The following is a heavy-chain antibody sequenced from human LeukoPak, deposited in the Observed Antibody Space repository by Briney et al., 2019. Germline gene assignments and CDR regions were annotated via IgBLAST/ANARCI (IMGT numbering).Heavy chain of an antibody. V-gene: IGHV4-59*08. D-gene: IGHD1-14*01. CDR1: GGSISSYY. CDR3: ARHWHGIEYYYYGMDV. Sequence: SETLSLTCTVSGGSISSYYWSWIRQPPGKGLEWIGYIYYSGSTNYNPSLKSRVTISVDTSKNQFSLKLSSVTAADTAVYYCARHWHGIEYYYYGMDVWGQGTTVTVSS. J-gene: IGHJ6*02. CDR2: IYYSGST.